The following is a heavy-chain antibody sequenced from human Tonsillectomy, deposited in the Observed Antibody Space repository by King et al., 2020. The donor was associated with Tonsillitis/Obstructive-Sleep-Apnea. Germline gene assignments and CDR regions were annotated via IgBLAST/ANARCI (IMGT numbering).Heavy chain of an antibody. J-gene: IGHJ6*03. D-gene: IGHD6-6*01. Sequence: QLQESGPGLVKPSQTLSLTCTVSGGSISSGGYYWSWIRQHPGKGLEWIGYIYYSGSTYYNPSLKSLVTISVDTSKNQFSLKLSSVTAADPAVYYCARGGPEYSSSSGRNFYYYMDVWGKGTTVTVSS. CDR2: IYYSGST. CDR1: GGSISSGGYY. CDR3: ARGGPEYSSSSGRNFYYYMDV. V-gene: IGHV4-31*01.